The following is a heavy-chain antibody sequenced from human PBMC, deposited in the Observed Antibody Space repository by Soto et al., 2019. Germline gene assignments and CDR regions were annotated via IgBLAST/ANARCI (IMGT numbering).Heavy chain of an antibody. D-gene: IGHD6-25*01. Sequence: GASVKVSCKASGYTFTSYGISWVRQAPGQGLEWMGWISAYNGNTKHAQKLQGRVTMTTDTSTSTAYMELRSLRSDDTAVYYCARSIAPAVDFDYWGQGTLVTVSS. CDR2: ISAYNGNT. V-gene: IGHV1-18*01. CDR3: ARSIAPAVDFDY. J-gene: IGHJ4*02. CDR1: GYTFTSYG.